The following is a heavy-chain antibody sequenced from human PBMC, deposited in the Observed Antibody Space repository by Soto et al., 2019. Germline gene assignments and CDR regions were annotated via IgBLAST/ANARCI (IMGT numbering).Heavy chain of an antibody. D-gene: IGHD3-9*01. J-gene: IGHJ5*02. Sequence: EVQLVESGGGLVKPGGSLRLSCAASGFTFSSYSMKWVRQAPGKGLEWVSSISSSSSYIYYADSVKGRFTISRDNAKNSLYLQMNSLRAEDTAVYYCARGNDILPDPWGQGTLVTVSS. CDR1: GFTFSSYS. CDR3: ARGNDILPDP. V-gene: IGHV3-21*01. CDR2: ISSSSSYI.